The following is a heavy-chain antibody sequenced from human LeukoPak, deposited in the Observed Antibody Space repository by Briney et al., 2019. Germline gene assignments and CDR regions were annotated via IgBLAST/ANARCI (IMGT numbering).Heavy chain of an antibody. Sequence: GGSLRLSCAASGFTFSSYGMHWVRQAPGKGLEWVAVISFDGSDKYYADSVKGRFTISRDNSKNTLYLQMNSLRAEDTAVYYCAKDPSSMVRGVIDYWGQGTLVTVSS. CDR2: ISFDGSDK. J-gene: IGHJ4*02. CDR1: GFTFSSYG. CDR3: AKDPSSMVRGVIDY. D-gene: IGHD3-10*01. V-gene: IGHV3-30*18.